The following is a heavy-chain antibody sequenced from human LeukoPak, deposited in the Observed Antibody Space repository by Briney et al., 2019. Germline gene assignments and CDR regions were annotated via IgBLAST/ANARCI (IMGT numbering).Heavy chain of an antibody. Sequence: ASVKVSCKASGYTFTSYDINWVRQATGQGLEWMGWMNPNSGNTGYAQKFQGRVTMTRNTSISTAYMELSSLRSEDTAVYYCAGGYYSDVLRYFDWLLYYYYYGMDVWGQGTTVTVSS. V-gene: IGHV1-8*01. J-gene: IGHJ6*02. CDR3: AGGYYSDVLRYFDWLLYYYYYGMDV. CDR1: GYTFTSYD. CDR2: MNPNSGNT. D-gene: IGHD3-9*01.